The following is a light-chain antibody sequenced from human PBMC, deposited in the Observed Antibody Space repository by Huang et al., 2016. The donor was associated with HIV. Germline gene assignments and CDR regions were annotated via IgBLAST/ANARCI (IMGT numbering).Light chain of an antibody. Sequence: EIVLTQSPATLSLSPGERATLSCRASQSVSSYLAWYQPKPGQAPRLLIYDASNRATGIPARFSGSGSGTDFTLTISSLEPEDFAVYYCQQRRGFTFGPGTKVDIK. CDR1: QSVSSY. CDR2: DAS. CDR3: QQRRGFT. V-gene: IGKV3-11*01. J-gene: IGKJ3*01.